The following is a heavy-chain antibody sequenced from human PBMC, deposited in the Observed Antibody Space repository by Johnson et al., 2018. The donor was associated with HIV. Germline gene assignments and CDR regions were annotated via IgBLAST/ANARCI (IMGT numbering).Heavy chain of an antibody. CDR3: TRAGQGAYSSSWYGTLGAFDI. J-gene: IGHJ3*02. D-gene: IGHD6-13*01. V-gene: IGHV3-30-3*01. Sequence: QVQLVESGGGLVKPGESLRLSCAASGFTFSSYAMHWVRQAPGKGLEWVAVISYDGSNKYYADSVKGRFTISRDNSKNTLSLQMNSLRAEDTAVYYCTRAGQGAYSSSWYGTLGAFDIWGQGTMVTVSS. CDR2: ISYDGSNK. CDR1: GFTFSSYA.